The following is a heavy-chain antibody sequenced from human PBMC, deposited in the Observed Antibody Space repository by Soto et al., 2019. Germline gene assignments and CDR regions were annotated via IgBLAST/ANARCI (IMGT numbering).Heavy chain of an antibody. Sequence: SETLSLTCKGSGTSIRHFYWTWIRQTAGKGLEWIGRIYITGTTSLNPSLKSRVTMSMDASKNEFSLNLTSVTAADTAVDYCVRDRADFSSTYYHYFSVWGRGIQVTVSS. D-gene: IGHD2-2*01. CDR2: IYITGTT. J-gene: IGHJ2*01. V-gene: IGHV4-4*07. CDR1: GTSIRHFY. CDR3: VRDRADFSSTYYHYFSV.